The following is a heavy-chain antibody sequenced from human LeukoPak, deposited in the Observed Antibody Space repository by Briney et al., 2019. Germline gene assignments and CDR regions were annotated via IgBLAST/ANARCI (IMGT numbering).Heavy chain of an antibody. CDR1: GGSFSGYY. V-gene: IGHV4-34*01. J-gene: IGHJ5*02. CDR2: INHSGST. Sequence: PSETLSLTCAVYGGSFSGYYWSWIRQPPGKGLEWIGEINHSGSTNYNPSLKSRVTISVDTSKNQFSLKLSSVAAADTAVYYCARRLRIVLASGWFDPWGQGTLVTVSS. D-gene: IGHD2-8*01. CDR3: ARRLRIVLASGWFDP.